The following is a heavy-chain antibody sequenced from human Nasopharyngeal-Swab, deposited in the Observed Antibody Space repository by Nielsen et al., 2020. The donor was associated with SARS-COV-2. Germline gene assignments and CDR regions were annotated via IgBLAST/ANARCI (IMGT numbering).Heavy chain of an antibody. CDR3: ARGPLNDYAQYYHSMDV. CDR2: ISSKSSTI. Sequence: GGSLRLSCAASGFTFSSYTMNWVRQAPGKGLEWVSYISSKSSTIYYADSVKGRFTISRDNSKNALYLHMNSLRPEDTALYYCARGPLNDYAQYYHSMDVWGKGTTVTVSS. V-gene: IGHV3-48*01. J-gene: IGHJ6*03. CDR1: GFTFSSYT. D-gene: IGHD4-17*01.